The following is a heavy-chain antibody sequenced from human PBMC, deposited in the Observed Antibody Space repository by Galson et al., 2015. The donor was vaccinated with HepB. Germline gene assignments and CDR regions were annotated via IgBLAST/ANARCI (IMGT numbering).Heavy chain of an antibody. J-gene: IGHJ6*03. CDR3: ARAGVSGSYGVYYYYYMDV. D-gene: IGHD1-26*01. CDR2: TYYRSKWYD. Sequence: CAISGDSVSSNSAAWNRIRQSPSRGLEWLGRTYYRSKWYDDYAESVKSRINIHPDTSKNQFSLQLNSVTPEDTAVYYCARAGVSGSYGVYYYYYMDVWGKGTTVTVSS. V-gene: IGHV6-1*01. CDR1: GDSVSSNSAA.